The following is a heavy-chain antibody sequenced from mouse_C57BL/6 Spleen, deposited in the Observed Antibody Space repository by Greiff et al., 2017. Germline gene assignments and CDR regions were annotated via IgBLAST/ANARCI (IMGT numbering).Heavy chain of an antibody. CDR2: IDPENGDT. CDR1: GFNIKDDY. Sequence: VQLKESGAELVRPGASVKLSCTASGFNIKDDYMHWVKQRPEQGLEWIGWIDPENGDTEYASKFQGKATITADTSSNTAYLQLSSLTSEDTAVYYCTTWTLITTVVDLDYWGQGTTLTVSS. J-gene: IGHJ2*01. CDR3: TTWTLITTVVDLDY. D-gene: IGHD1-1*01. V-gene: IGHV14-4*01.